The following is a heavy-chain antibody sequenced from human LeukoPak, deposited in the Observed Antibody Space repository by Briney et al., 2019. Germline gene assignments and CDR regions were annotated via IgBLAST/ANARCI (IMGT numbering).Heavy chain of an antibody. CDR3: ARDWLNSSSWYGDIWFDP. Sequence: SQTLSLTCAISGDSVSSNSAAWNWIRRSPSRGLEWLGRTYYRSKWYNDYAVSVKSRITINPDTSKNQFSLQLNSVTPEDTAVYYCARDWLNSSSWYGDIWFDPWGQGTLVTVSS. V-gene: IGHV6-1*01. J-gene: IGHJ5*02. CDR2: TYYRSKWYN. D-gene: IGHD6-13*01. CDR1: GDSVSSNSAA.